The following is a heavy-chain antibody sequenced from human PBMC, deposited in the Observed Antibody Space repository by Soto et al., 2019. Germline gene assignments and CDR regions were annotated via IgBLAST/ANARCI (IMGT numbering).Heavy chain of an antibody. CDR3: ATLLGCHQPYYVCLEV. V-gene: IGHV4-31*03. CDR2: IYYSGTT. CDR1: GYAMTSGGYY. D-gene: IGHD3-16*01. Sequence: QMQLQESGPGLVKPSQTLSLNCTVSGYAMTSGGYYWSWGRHLPGRGLEWIGYIYYSGTTHHNPSLKSRISMSVDASKNKLSLKLTSVTAADTAVSYCATLLGCHQPYYVCLEVWGQGAVVTVSS. J-gene: IGHJ3*01.